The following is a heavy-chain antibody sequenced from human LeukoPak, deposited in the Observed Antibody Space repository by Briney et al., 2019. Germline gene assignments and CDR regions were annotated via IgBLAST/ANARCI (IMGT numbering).Heavy chain of an antibody. V-gene: IGHV4-30-2*02. CDR3: ASSYSSSGFDY. J-gene: IGHJ4*02. CDR2: IYHSGST. Sequence: SQTLSLTCAVSGVSISSGGYSWSWVRQPPGKGLEWIGYIYHSGSTYYNPSLKSRVTISVDTSKNQFSLKLSSVTAADTAVYYCASSYSSSGFDYWGQGTLVTVSS. CDR1: GVSISSGGYS. D-gene: IGHD6-6*01.